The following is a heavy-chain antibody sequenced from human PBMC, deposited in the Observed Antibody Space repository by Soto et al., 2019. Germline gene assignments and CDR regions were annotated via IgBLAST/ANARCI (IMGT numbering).Heavy chain of an antibody. CDR1: GGSISSSSYY. J-gene: IGHJ6*02. CDR2: IYYSGST. Sequence: PSETLSLTCTVSGGSISSSSYYWGWIRQPPGKGLEWIGSIYYSGSTYYNPSLKSRVTISVDTSKNQFSLKLSSVTAADTAVYYCVRDFKEGYYYYYGMDVWGQGTTVTVSS. V-gene: IGHV4-39*02. CDR3: VRDFKEGYYYYYGMDV.